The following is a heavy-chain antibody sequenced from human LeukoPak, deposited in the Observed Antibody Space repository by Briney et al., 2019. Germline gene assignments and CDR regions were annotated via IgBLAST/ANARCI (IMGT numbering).Heavy chain of an antibody. CDR3: ARGSRDFWSGYYGRSYWFDP. D-gene: IGHD3-3*01. CDR2: IYHSGST. Sequence: SETLSLTCTVSGYSISSGYYWGWIRQPPGKGLEWIGSIYHSGSTYYNPSLKSRVTISVDTSKNQFSLKLSSVTAADTAVYYCARGSRDFWSGYYGRSYWFDPWGQGTLVTVSS. CDR1: GYSISSGYY. V-gene: IGHV4-38-2*02. J-gene: IGHJ5*02.